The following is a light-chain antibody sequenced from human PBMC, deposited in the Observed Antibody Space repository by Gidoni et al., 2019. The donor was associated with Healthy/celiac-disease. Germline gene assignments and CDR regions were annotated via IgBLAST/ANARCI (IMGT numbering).Light chain of an antibody. Sequence: DIQMTQSPSSLSASVGDRVTITCRVSQCISSYLNWYQQKPGKAHKLLIYAASSLQSGVPSSFSGSGSGTDFTLTISSLQPEDFATYYCQHSYSTPQWTFGQGTKVEIK. CDR1: QCISSY. CDR2: AAS. CDR3: QHSYSTPQWT. J-gene: IGKJ1*01. V-gene: IGKV1-39*01.